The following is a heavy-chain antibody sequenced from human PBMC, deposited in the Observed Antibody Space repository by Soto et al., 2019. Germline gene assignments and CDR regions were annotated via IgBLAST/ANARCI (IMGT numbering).Heavy chain of an antibody. V-gene: IGHV3-21*01. J-gene: IGHJ6*01. D-gene: IGHD2-15*01. CDR2: ISISGFI. CDR3: ARDCSGGSCYPGMDF. CDR1: GFNFNSYT. Sequence: GGSLRLSCAASGFNFNSYTINWVRQAPGKRLECLSSISISGFIFSTDSVRGRFTISRDNAKHSVYLQINSLRAEDTAVYFCARDCSGGSCYPGMDFWGQGTTVTVSS.